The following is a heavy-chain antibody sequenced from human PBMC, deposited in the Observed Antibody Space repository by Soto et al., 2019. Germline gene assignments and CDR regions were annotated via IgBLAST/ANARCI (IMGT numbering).Heavy chain of an antibody. CDR3: AKGHSYDFWSGQGDY. Sequence: VQLVESGGGLVQPGRSLRLSCAASGFTFDDYAMHWVRQAPGKGLEWVSGISWNSGSIGYADSVKGRFTISRDNAKNSLYLQMNSLRAEDTALYYCAKGHSYDFWSGQGDYWGQGTLVTVSS. J-gene: IGHJ4*02. CDR1: GFTFDDYA. D-gene: IGHD3-3*01. CDR2: ISWNSGSI. V-gene: IGHV3-9*01.